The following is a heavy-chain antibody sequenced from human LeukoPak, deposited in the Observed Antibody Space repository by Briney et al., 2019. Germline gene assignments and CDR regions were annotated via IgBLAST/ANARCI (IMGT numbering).Heavy chain of an antibody. V-gene: IGHV1-2*02. CDR2: INTSSVGT. J-gene: IGHJ5*02. CDR3: ARGKWELPFDP. CDR1: GYTFTVYY. Sequence: ASVKVSCKASGYTFTVYYMHWVREAPGQGLEWMGWINTSSVGTNYAQTFQGRVTMTRDTSISTAYMELSRLRSEDTAVYFCARGKWELPFDPWGQGTLVTVSS. D-gene: IGHD1-26*01.